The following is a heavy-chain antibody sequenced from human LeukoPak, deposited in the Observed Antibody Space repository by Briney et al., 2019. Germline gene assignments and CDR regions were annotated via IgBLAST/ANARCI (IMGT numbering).Heavy chain of an antibody. CDR3: ARGLQYNDAFDI. V-gene: IGHV3-21*01. CDR2: ISIASTHI. J-gene: IGHJ3*02. Sequence: PGGSLRLSCAASGFTFSNFNMNWVRQAPGKGLEWVSTISIASTHILYADSVKGRFTISRDNAKNSLHLQMNSLRVEDTAVYYCARGLQYNDAFDIWGQGTMVTVSS. D-gene: IGHD1-1*01. CDR1: GFTFSNFN.